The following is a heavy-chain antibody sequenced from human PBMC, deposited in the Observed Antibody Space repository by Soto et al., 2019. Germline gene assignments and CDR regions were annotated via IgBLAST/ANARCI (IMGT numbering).Heavy chain of an antibody. CDR1: GFTFSSYA. CDR3: ARDRAPYYDFWSGYYPGDYYYYGMDV. V-gene: IGHV3-23*01. J-gene: IGHJ6*02. CDR2: ISGSGGST. Sequence: GGSLRLSCAASGFTFSSYAMSWVRQAPGKGLEWVSAISGSGGSTYYADSVKGRFTISRDNSKNTLYLQMNSLRAEDTAVYYCARDRAPYYDFWSGYYPGDYYYYGMDVWGQGTTVTVSS. D-gene: IGHD3-3*01.